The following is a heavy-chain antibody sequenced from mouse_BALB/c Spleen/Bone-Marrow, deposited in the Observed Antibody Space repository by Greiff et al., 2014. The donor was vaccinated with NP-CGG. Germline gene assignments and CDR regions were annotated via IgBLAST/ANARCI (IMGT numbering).Heavy chain of an antibody. D-gene: IGHD1-1*01. CDR3: ARPYYYGSSGDFWFAY. Sequence: VQLKESGPELVKPGASVKMSCKASGYTFTSYVMHWVKQKPGQGLEWIGYINPYNDGTKYNEKFKGKATLTSDKSSSTAYMELSSLTSEDSAVYYCARPYYYGSSGDFWFAYWGQGTLVTVSA. CDR1: GYTFTSYV. V-gene: IGHV1-14*01. J-gene: IGHJ3*01. CDR2: INPYNDGT.